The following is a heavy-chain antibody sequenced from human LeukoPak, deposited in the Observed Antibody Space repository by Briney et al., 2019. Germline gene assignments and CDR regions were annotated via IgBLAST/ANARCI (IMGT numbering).Heavy chain of an antibody. CDR3: AKGGVRTYYDILTGPFDY. CDR2: ISWNSGSI. D-gene: IGHD3-9*01. Sequence: GGTLRLSCAASGFTFDDYAMHWVRQAPGKGLEWVSGISWNSGSIGYADSAKGRFTISRDNAKNSLYLQMNSLRAEDTALYYCAKGGVRTYYDILTGPFDYWGQGTLVTVSS. J-gene: IGHJ4*02. CDR1: GFTFDDYA. V-gene: IGHV3-9*01.